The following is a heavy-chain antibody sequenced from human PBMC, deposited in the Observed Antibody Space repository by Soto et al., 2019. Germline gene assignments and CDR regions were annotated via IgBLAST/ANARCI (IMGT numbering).Heavy chain of an antibody. CDR2: IISRHGGGTT. V-gene: IGHV3-15*01. CDR3: AYTGFHTLWLGP. J-gene: IGHJ5*02. Sequence: PGGSLRLSCVVSGLNFNDAWMSWVRQAPGKGLEWVGRIISRHGGGTTDYAAPVKGRFAISRDDSRNTVYLQMNSLKKEDTGAYYCAYTGFHTLWLGPWGQGSLGTVAS. CDR1: GLNFNDAW.